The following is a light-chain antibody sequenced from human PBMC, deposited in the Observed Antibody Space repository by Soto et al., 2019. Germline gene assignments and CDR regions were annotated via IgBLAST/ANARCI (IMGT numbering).Light chain of an antibody. CDR2: AAS. J-gene: IGKJ2*01. CDR1: QTISTY. CDR3: QQTWKTPYT. Sequence: DIQMTQSPSSLSASVGDRVTITCRPSQTISTYLNWYQQKPGKAPKFLIYAASSLQSVVPSRFSGSGSGTDFTLTISSLQPEDFATYYCQQTWKTPYTFGQGTNLEIK. V-gene: IGKV1-39*01.